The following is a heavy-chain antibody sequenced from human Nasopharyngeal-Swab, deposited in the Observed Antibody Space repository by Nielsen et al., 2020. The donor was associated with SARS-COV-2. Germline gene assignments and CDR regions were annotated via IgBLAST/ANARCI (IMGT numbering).Heavy chain of an antibody. D-gene: IGHD6-19*01. CDR1: GFTFSSYS. J-gene: IGHJ4*02. Sequence: GESLKISCAASGFTFSSYSMNWVRQAPGKGLEWVSYISSSSSTIYYADSVKGRFTISRDNAKNSLYLQMNSLRAEDTAVYYCARDSGPEIWQWLAYYFDYWGQGTLVTVSS. CDR3: ARDSGPEIWQWLAYYFDY. CDR2: ISSSSSTI. V-gene: IGHV3-48*04.